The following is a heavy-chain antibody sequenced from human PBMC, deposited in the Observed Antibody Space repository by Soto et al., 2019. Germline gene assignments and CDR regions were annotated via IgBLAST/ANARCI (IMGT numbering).Heavy chain of an antibody. V-gene: IGHV4-30-2*01. CDR2: MYHSGST. J-gene: IGHJ4*02. Sequence: PSETLSLTCAVSGGSISSGGYSWSWIRQPPGKGLEWIGYMYHSGSTYYNPSLKSRVTISIDRSKNQFSLKLSSVTAADTAVYYCARVPDYWRQGILVPVSS. CDR1: GGSISSGGYS. D-gene: IGHD2-2*01. CDR3: ARVPDY.